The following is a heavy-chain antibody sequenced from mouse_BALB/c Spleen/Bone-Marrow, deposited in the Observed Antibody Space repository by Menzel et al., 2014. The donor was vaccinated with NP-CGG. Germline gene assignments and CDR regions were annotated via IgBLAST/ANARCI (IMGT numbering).Heavy chain of an antibody. CDR3: ARNYDYDGGYYAMDY. J-gene: IGHJ4*01. CDR2: INPSTGYT. CDR1: GYNFISYW. Sequence: LEESGAELAKPGASVKMSCKASGYNFISYWMHWVKQRPGQGLEWIGYINPSTGYTEYNQKFKDKATLTADKSSSKAYMQLSSLTSEDSAVYYCARNYDYDGGYYAMDYWGQGTSVTVSS. D-gene: IGHD2-4*01. V-gene: IGHV1-7*01.